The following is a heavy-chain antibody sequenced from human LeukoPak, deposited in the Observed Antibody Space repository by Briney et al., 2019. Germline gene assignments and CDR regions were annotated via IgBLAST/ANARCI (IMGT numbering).Heavy chain of an antibody. D-gene: IGHD2-2*01. CDR1: GFTFSSCG. Sequence: PGGSLRLSCAASGFTFSSCGMHWVRQAPGKGLEWVAFIRYDGSNKYYADSVKGRFTISRDNSKNALYLQMNSLRAEDTAVYYCAKEGCSSTSCYVVDYWGQGTLVTVSS. V-gene: IGHV3-30*02. CDR3: AKEGCSSTSCYVVDY. J-gene: IGHJ4*02. CDR2: IRYDGSNK.